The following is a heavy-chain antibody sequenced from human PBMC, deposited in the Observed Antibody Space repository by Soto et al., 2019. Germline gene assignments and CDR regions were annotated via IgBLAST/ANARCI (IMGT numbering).Heavy chain of an antibody. CDR3: ARGETEGWFDP. D-gene: IGHD1-26*01. Sequence: QVQLVQSGAEVKKPGASVKVSCKASGYTFTGYYMHWVRQAPGQGLEWMGWINPNSGGTNYAQKIQGRVTMTRDTSISTAYMELSRLRSDDTAVYYCARGETEGWFDPWGQGTLVTVSS. CDR2: INPNSGGT. CDR1: GYTFTGYY. V-gene: IGHV1-2*02. J-gene: IGHJ5*02.